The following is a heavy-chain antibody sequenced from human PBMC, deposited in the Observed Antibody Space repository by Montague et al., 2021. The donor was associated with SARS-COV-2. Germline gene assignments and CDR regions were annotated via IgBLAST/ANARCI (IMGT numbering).Heavy chain of an antibody. D-gene: IGHD3-16*02. CDR2: ISSSGSTI. CDR3: VAFGGVIVTWFDP. CDR1: GFTFSSYE. V-gene: IGHV3-48*03. Sequence: FRSLSWAASGFTFSSYEMNWVRQAPGKGLEWVSYISSSGSTIYYADSVKGRFTISRDNAKNSLYLQMNSLRAEDTAVYYCVAFGGVIVTWFDPWGQGTLVTVSS. J-gene: IGHJ5*02.